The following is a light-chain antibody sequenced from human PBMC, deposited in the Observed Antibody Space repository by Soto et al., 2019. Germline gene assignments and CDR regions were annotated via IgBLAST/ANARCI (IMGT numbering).Light chain of an antibody. CDR2: GAS. Sequence: EIVMTQSPANLSVSPGERATLSCRASQSVSSNLAWYQQKPGQAPRLLIYGASTRATGIPARFSGSGSGTEFTLTISSLQSEAFAIYFCQQYNNWPPARTFGQGTKVEIK. J-gene: IGKJ1*01. CDR1: QSVSSN. CDR3: QQYNNWPPART. V-gene: IGKV3-15*01.